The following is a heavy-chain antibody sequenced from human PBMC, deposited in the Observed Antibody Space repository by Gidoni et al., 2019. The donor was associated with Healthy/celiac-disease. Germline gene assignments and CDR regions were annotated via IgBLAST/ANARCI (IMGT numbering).Heavy chain of an antibody. D-gene: IGHD6-19*01. CDR2: ISWNSGSI. J-gene: IGHJ3*02. V-gene: IGHV3-9*01. CDR3: ARTLSSGWHGGAFDI. Sequence: EVQLVESGGGLVQPGRSLRLSCAASGFTFDDYAMHWVRQAPGKGLEWVSGISWNSGSIGYADSVKGRFTISRDNAKNSLYLQMNSLRAEDTALYYCARTLSSGWHGGAFDIWGQGTMVTVSS. CDR1: GFTFDDYA.